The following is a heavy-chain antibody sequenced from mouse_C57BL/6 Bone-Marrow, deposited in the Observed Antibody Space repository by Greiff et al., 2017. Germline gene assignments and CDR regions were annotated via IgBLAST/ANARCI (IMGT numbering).Heavy chain of an antibody. CDR2: ISSGGSYT. V-gene: IGHV5-6*01. D-gene: IGHD1-1*01. J-gene: IGHJ2*01. CDR1: GFTFSSYG. Sequence: EVMLVESGGDLVKPVGSLKLSCAASGFTFSSYGMSWVRQTPDKRLEWVATISSGGSYTYYPDSVKGRFTISRDNAKNTLYLQISGLKSEDTAMYYCARLRDYCDYWGQGTTLTVSS. CDR3: ARLRDYCDY.